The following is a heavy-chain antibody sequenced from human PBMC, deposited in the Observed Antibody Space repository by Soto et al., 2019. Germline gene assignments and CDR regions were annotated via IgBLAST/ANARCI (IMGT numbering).Heavy chain of an antibody. D-gene: IGHD3-9*01. CDR3: ARDVDERLTGYYIPFDY. V-gene: IGHV1-18*01. J-gene: IGHJ4*02. CDR1: DYTFASYG. Sequence: GASVKVSFKASDYTFASYGVSWLRQAPGQGLEWMGWISAYTGNTNYAQKFQGRVTLTTDTSTSTAYMELRSLTSDDTALYYCARDVDERLTGYYIPFDYWGQGTQVTVSS. CDR2: ISAYTGNT.